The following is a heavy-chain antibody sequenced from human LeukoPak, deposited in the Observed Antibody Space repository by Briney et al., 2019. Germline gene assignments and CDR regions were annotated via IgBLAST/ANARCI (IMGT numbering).Heavy chain of an antibody. J-gene: IGHJ4*02. CDR3: ARLSIVVVPAAIYFDY. D-gene: IGHD2-2*01. Sequence: ASVKVSCKASGYTFTGYYMHWVRQAPGQGLEWMGWINPNSGGTNYAQKFQGRVTMTRDTSISTAYMELSRLRSDDTAVYYCARLSIVVVPAAIYFDYWGQGTLVTVSS. CDR1: GYTFTGYY. V-gene: IGHV1-2*02. CDR2: INPNSGGT.